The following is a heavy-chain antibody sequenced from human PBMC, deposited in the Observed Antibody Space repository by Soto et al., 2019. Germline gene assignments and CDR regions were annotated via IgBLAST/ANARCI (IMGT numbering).Heavy chain of an antibody. D-gene: IGHD2-2*01. CDR3: ARVPSLVPAAPGFDY. V-gene: IGHV3-48*02. J-gene: IGHJ4*02. CDR2: ISSSSSTI. Sequence: GGSLRLSCAASGFTFSSYSMNWVRQAPGKGLEWVSYISSSSSTIYYADSVKGRFTISRDNAKNSLYLQMNSLRDEDTAVYYCARVPSLVPAAPGFDYWGQGTLVTVSS. CDR1: GFTFSSYS.